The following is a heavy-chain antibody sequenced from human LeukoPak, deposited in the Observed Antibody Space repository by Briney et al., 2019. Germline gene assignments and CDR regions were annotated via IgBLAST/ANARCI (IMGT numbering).Heavy chain of an antibody. D-gene: IGHD2-21*01. CDR2: IYYSGRT. CDR1: GDSISSSSYY. CDR3: ASVLGIEGDDY. V-gene: IGHV4-39*07. J-gene: IGHJ4*02. Sequence: PSETLSLTCTVSGDSISSSSYYWGWIRQPPGKGREWIGSIYYSGRTYYNPSLKSRVTISVDTSKNQFSLKLSYCPAADTAVLYCASVLGIEGDDYWGQGTLVTVSS.